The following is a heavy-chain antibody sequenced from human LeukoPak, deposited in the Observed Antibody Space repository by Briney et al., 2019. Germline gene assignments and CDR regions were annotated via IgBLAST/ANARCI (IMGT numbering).Heavy chain of an antibody. CDR3: ARGYDYGDYGVVE. CDR1: GFTFSSYW. V-gene: IGHV3-74*01. CDR2: INTDGSRT. D-gene: IGHD4-17*01. J-gene: IGHJ4*02. Sequence: GGSLRLSCAASGFTFSSYWMHWVRQAPGKGLVWVSRINTDGSRTDYADSVKGRFTISRDNSKNTLYLQMNSLRAEDTAVYYCARGYDYGDYGVVEWGQGTLVTVSS.